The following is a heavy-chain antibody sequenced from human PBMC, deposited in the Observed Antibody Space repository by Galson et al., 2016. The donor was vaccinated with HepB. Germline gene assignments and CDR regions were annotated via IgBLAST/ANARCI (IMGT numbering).Heavy chain of an antibody. J-gene: IGHJ4*02. CDR1: GRSPSDGTYY. V-gene: IGHV4-39*01. CDR3: ARVKYCSDTTCSGFY. Sequence: SETLSLTCDVPGRSPSDGTYYWGWIRQPPGKGLEWIGSIYNSGSGSTYYNPSLKSRVTMSIDTSTKQLSLKVNSVTAAETAVYYCARVKYCSDTTCSGFYWGQGTLVTVSS. D-gene: IGHD2-2*01. CDR2: IYNSGSGST.